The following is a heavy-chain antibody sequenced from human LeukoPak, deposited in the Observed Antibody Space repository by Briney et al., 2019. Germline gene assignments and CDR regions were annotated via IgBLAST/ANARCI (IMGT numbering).Heavy chain of an antibody. V-gene: IGHV4-39*01. CDR3: ARVDRDIVVVPAYLGNWFDP. CDR1: GGSISSSSYY. D-gene: IGHD2-2*01. CDR2: IYYSGST. Sequence: SETLSLTCTVSGGSISSSSYYWGWIRQPPGKGLEWIGSIYYSGSTYYNPSLKSRVTISVDTSKNQFSLKLSSVTAADTAVYYCARVDRDIVVVPAYLGNWFDPWGQGTLVTVSS. J-gene: IGHJ5*02.